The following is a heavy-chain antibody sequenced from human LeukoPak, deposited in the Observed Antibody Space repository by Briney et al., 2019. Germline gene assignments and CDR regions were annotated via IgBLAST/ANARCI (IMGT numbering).Heavy chain of an antibody. V-gene: IGHV3-74*01. CDR1: GFTFSDTW. Sequence: GGSLRLSCAASGFTFSDTWMHWVRQAPGEGLVWVSRIRSDGSDTRYAESVKGRFTISRDNAKNTLYLQMNSLRAEDTAVYYCVRGADTGYSSDSWGQGTLVTVSS. CDR3: VRGADTGYSSDS. J-gene: IGHJ4*02. CDR2: IRSDGSDT. D-gene: IGHD3-9*01.